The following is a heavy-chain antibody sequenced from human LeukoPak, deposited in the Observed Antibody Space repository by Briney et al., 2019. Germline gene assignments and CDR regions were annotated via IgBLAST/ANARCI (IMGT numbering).Heavy chain of an antibody. D-gene: IGHD5-12*01. CDR1: GLTFSTFG. CDR3: ARGFDSGYDFGY. J-gene: IGHJ4*02. CDR2: IWYDGSNK. V-gene: IGHV3-33*01. Sequence: PRGALRLSCAASGLTFSTFGIHWVGQAPGKGLELVAVIWYDGSNKYYIDSVRGRFTISRDNSRNTLYLQMNSLRAEDTAVYYCARGFDSGYDFGYWGQGTLVTVSS.